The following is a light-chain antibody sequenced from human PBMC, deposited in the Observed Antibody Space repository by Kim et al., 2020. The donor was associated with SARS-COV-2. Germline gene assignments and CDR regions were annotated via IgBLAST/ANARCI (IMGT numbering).Light chain of an antibody. CDR3: QQYDNWPPVT. CDR1: QSVSSN. Sequence: EIVMTQSPATLSVSPGERVTLSRRASQSVSSNLAWYQQKPGQAPRLLIYGASTRATGTPARFSGSGSGTEFTLDISSLQSEDFAVYYCQQYDNWPPVTFGGGTKVEIK. CDR2: GAS. J-gene: IGKJ4*01. V-gene: IGKV3-15*01.